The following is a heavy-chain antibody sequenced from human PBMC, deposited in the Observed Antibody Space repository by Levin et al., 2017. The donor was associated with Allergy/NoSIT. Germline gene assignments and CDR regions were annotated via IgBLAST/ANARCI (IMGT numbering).Heavy chain of an antibody. CDR2: INPSGGST. J-gene: IGHJ5*02. Sequence: PGASVKVSCKASGYTFTSSYIHWVRQAPGQGLDWMGVINPSGGSTSYAQKFQGRVTMTRDTSTSTVYMELSSLRSEDTAIYYCARGWDLYSGTYYNCFDPWGQGTLVTVSS. D-gene: IGHD1-26*01. V-gene: IGHV1-46*01. CDR3: ARGWDLYSGTYYNCFDP. CDR1: GYTFTSSY.